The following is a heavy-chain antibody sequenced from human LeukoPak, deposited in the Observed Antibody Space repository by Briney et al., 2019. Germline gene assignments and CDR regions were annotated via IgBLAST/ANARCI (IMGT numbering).Heavy chain of an antibody. CDR3: AKVSFDSRGHDAFDH. Sequence: SETLSLTCAVKGVSVIDYDWSWIRQPPGKGLEWIGGISRSGRTNYNASLESRLTISVGTSKTEFSLRLTSVTVADTATYYYAKVSFDSRGHDAFDHWGQGTTVIVS. CDR2: ISRSGRT. V-gene: IGHV4-34*01. CDR1: GVSVIDYD. D-gene: IGHD3-22*01. J-gene: IGHJ3*01.